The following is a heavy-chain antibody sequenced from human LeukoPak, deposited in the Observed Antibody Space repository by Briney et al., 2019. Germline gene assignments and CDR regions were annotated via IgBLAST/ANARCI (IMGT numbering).Heavy chain of an antibody. CDR2: IYYSGST. D-gene: IGHD3-10*01. CDR3: ARDITMVRGVDAFGI. J-gene: IGHJ3*02. CDR1: GGSISSYY. Sequence: SETLSLTCTVSGGSISSYYWSWIRQPPGKGLEWIGYIYYSGSTNYNPSLKSRVTISVDTSKNQFSLKLSSVTAADTAVYYCARDITMVRGVDAFGIWGQGTMVTVSS. V-gene: IGHV4-59*01.